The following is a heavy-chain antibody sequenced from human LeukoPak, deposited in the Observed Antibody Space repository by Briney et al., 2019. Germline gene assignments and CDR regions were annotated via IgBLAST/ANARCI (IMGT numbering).Heavy chain of an antibody. CDR1: GGTFSSYA. J-gene: IGHJ4*02. D-gene: IGHD3-3*01. CDR2: IIPIFGTA. Sequence: GASVKVSCKASGGTFSSYAISWERQAPGQGLEWMGGIIPIFGTANYAQKFQGRVTITADESTSTAYMELSSLRSEDTAVYYCARDRVTIFGVVIPRDWGQGTLVTVSS. CDR3: ARDRVTIFGVVIPRD. V-gene: IGHV1-69*13.